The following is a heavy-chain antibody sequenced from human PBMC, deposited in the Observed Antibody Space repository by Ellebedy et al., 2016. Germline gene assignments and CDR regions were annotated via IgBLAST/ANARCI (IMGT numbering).Heavy chain of an antibody. J-gene: IGHJ4*02. CDR3: TRRNVSSLYYFDY. V-gene: IGHV3-64*02. CDR2: ISSNGIGT. Sequence: GGSLRLSCVASGFTFSNYAMQWVRQAPGKALEYVSGISSNGIGTHYADSVKGRFTISRDNSKNMMYLQMGSLRAEDMAVYYCTRRNVSSLYYFDYWGQGTQVTVSS. CDR1: GFTFSNYA. D-gene: IGHD2-2*01.